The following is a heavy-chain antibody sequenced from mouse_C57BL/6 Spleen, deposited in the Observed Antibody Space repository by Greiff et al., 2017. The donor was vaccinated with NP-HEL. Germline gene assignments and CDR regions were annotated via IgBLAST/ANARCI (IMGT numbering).Heavy chain of an antibody. J-gene: IGHJ4*01. CDR1: GYTFTSYW. D-gene: IGHD2-4*01. CDR3: ASWRYDYDERDYYAMDY. Sequence: QVQLKQPGAELVKPGASVKLSCKASGYTFTSYWMHWVKQRPGQGLEWIGMIHPNSGSTNYNEKFKSKATLTVDKSSSTAYMQLSSLTSEDSAVYYCASWRYDYDERDYYAMDYWGQGTSVTVSS. V-gene: IGHV1-64*01. CDR2: IHPNSGST.